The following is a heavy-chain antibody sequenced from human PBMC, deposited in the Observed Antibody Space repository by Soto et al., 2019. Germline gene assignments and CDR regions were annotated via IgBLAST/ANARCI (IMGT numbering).Heavy chain of an antibody. J-gene: IGHJ4*02. Sequence: ASVKVSCKASGYTFTGYYMHWVRQAPGQGLEWKGWINPNSGGTNYAQKFQGRVTMTRDTSISTAYMELSRLRSDDTAVYYCASLPNYYDSSGYYSGAVDYWGQGTLVTVSS. CDR2: INPNSGGT. CDR3: ASLPNYYDSSGYYSGAVDY. V-gene: IGHV1-2*02. CDR1: GYTFTGYY. D-gene: IGHD3-22*01.